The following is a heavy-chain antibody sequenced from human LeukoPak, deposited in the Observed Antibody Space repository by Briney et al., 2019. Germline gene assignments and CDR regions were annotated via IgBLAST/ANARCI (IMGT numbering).Heavy chain of an antibody. CDR3: VREKKFTYYYDSSGYFFDY. Sequence: GGSLRLSCAASGFTFSNAWMSWVRQAPGKGLEWVGRIKSKTDGGTTDYAAPVKGRFTISRDNSKNTLYLQMNSLRAEDTAVYYCVREKKFTYYYDSSGYFFDYWGQGTLVTVSS. CDR2: IKSKTDGGTT. D-gene: IGHD3-22*01. J-gene: IGHJ4*02. V-gene: IGHV3-15*01. CDR1: GFTFSNAW.